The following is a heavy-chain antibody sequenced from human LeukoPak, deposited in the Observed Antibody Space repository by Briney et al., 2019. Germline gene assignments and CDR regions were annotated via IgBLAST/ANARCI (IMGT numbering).Heavy chain of an antibody. CDR2: ISAYNGNT. J-gene: IGHJ4*02. V-gene: IGHV1-18*01. Sequence: ASVKVSCKASGYTFTSYGISWVRQAPGQGLEWMGWISAYNGNTNYAQKLQARVTMTTDTSTSTAYMEMRSLRSDDTAVYYCARDPRSITIFGVVIRPFDYWGQGTLVTVSS. CDR3: ARDPRSITIFGVVIRPFDY. CDR1: GYTFTSYG. D-gene: IGHD3-3*01.